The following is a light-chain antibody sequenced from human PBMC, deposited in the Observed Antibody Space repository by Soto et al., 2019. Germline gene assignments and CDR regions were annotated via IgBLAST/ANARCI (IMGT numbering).Light chain of an antibody. V-gene: IGLV3-21*04. Sequence: SSELTQPPSVSVAPGKTARITCGGTNIGIKSVHWYQQKPGQAPVLVIYYDSDRPSGIPERCSGSNSANTATLTISRVEAGDEADYYCQVWDSSSDHVVFGGGTKLTVL. J-gene: IGLJ2*01. CDR3: QVWDSSSDHVV. CDR1: NIGIKS. CDR2: YDS.